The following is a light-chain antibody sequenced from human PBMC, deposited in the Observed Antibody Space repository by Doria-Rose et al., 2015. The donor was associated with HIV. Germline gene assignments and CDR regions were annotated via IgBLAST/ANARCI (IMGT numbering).Light chain of an antibody. V-gene: IGLV2-14*01. CDR3: SSYTNSTTLL. CDR1: SSDVGTYKF. Sequence: QSALTQPASVPGSPGQSITISCTGTSSDVGTYKFVSWYQQHPGKAPKLMIYDVNKRPSGVSSRFSGSKSGNTASLTVSGLQAEDEADYYCSSYTNSTTLLFGGGTKLTVL. CDR2: DVN. J-gene: IGLJ2*01.